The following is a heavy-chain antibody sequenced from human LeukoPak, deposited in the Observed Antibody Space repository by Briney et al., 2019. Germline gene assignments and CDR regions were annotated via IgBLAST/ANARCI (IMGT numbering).Heavy chain of an antibody. D-gene: IGHD3-22*01. Sequence: GGSLRLSCAASGFTFSNYAMSWVRQAPGKGLEWVSVISASGATTYNADSVKGRFTISRDNSENTLYLQMNSLRADDTAVYYCAKQRSSYYDSSDYWGQGTLVTVSS. CDR1: GFTFSNYA. CDR3: AKQRSSYYDSSDY. V-gene: IGHV3-23*01. CDR2: ISASGATT. J-gene: IGHJ4*02.